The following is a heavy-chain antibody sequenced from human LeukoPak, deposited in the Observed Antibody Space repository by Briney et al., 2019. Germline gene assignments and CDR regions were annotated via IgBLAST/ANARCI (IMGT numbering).Heavy chain of an antibody. CDR2: IYPADSDT. D-gene: IGHD3-3*01. CDR1: GYSFTSYW. Sequence: GESLKISGKGSGYSFTSYWIGWVRQMPGKGLEWMGIIYPADSDTRYSPSFEGQVTISAAKSISTAYLQWTSLKASDTAMYYCARIRSGYAFDIWGQGTMVTVSS. J-gene: IGHJ3*02. CDR3: ARIRSGYAFDI. V-gene: IGHV5-51*01.